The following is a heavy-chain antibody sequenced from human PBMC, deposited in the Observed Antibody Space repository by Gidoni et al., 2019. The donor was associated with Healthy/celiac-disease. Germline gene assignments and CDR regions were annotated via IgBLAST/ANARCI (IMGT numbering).Heavy chain of an antibody. CDR3: AKGHRGGYCSGGSCYYFDY. J-gene: IGHJ4*02. V-gene: IGHV3-23*01. CDR2: ISGSGGST. D-gene: IGHD2-15*01. Sequence: EVQLLESGGGLVQPGGSLRLSCAASGFTFSSYAMSWVRQAPGKGLEWVSAISGSGGSTYYADSVKGRFTISRDNSKNTLYLQMNSLRAEDTAVYYCAKGHRGGYCSGGSCYYFDYWGQGTLVTVSS. CDR1: GFTFSSYA.